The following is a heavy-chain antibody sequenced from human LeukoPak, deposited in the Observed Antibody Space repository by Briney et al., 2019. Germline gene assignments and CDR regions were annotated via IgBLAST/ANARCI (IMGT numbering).Heavy chain of an antibody. CDR2: ISYDGSNK. J-gene: IGHJ6*03. CDR1: GFTFSSYA. D-gene: IGHD4-17*01. V-gene: IGHV3-30*04. Sequence: GGSLRLSCAASGFTFSSYAMHWVRQAPGKGLEWVAVISYDGSNKYYADSVKGRFTISRDNSKNTLYLQMNSLRAEDTAVYYCARDGIDYGDYPGYYYYMDVWGKGTTVTVSS. CDR3: ARDGIDYGDYPGYYYYMDV.